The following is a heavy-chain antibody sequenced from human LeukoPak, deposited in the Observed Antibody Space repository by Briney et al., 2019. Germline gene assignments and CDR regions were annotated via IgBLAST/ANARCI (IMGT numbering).Heavy chain of an antibody. Sequence: SVKVSCKASGGTFSSYAISWVRQAPGQGLEWMGGIIPIFGTANYAQKFQGRVTITTDESTSTAYMELSSLRSEDTAVYYCARERGLWELLHWYFDLWGRGTLVTVSS. D-gene: IGHD1-26*01. CDR1: GGTFSSYA. V-gene: IGHV1-69*05. CDR2: IIPIFGTA. J-gene: IGHJ2*01. CDR3: ARERGLWELLHWYFDL.